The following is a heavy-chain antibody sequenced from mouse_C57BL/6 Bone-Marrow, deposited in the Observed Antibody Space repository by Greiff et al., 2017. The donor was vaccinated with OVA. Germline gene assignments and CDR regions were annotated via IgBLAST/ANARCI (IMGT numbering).Heavy chain of an antibody. CDR1: GFTFSRSS. Sequence: VTVEESGGGFVMPGASLKLSCAASGFTFSRSSMSCFRPPPVTWLAWVATISDGGSFTYYPDNVKGRFTISRDNAKNNLYLQMSHLKSEDTAMYYCARDRLYYFDYWGQGTTLTVSS. V-gene: IGHV5-4*01. D-gene: IGHD3-3*01. J-gene: IGHJ2*01. CDR2: ISDGGSFT. CDR3: ARDRLYYFDY.